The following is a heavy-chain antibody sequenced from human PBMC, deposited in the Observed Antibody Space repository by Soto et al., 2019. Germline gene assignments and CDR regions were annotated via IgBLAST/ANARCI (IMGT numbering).Heavy chain of an antibody. J-gene: IGHJ6*03. D-gene: IGHD6-19*01. CDR1: GFTLSDYY. V-gene: IGHV3-11*01. CDR3: ARTVKQWLVGGDYYYYYMDV. CDR2: ISSSATII. Sequence: QVQLVESGGGLVKPGGSLRLSCEASGFTLSDYYMTWIRQAPGKGLEWISYISSSATIIYYADSVKGRRTISRDNAKTSLYLQMNSLRAADTAVYYCARTVKQWLVGGDYYYYYMDVWGKGTTVTVSS.